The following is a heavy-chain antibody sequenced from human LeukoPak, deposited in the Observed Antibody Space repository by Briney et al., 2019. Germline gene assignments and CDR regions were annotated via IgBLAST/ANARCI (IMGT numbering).Heavy chain of an antibody. Sequence: VASVKVSCKASGYTFTGYYMHWVRQAPGQGLEWMGWINPNSGGTNYAQKFQGRVTMTRDTSISTAYMELSRLRSDDTAVYYCARGSGFGELNAFDIWGQGTMVTVSS. V-gene: IGHV1-2*02. CDR1: GYTFTGYY. J-gene: IGHJ3*02. D-gene: IGHD3-10*01. CDR3: ARGSGFGELNAFDI. CDR2: INPNSGGT.